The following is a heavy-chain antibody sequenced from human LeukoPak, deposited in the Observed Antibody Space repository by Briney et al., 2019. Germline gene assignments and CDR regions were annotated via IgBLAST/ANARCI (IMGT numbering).Heavy chain of an antibody. Sequence: GRSLRLSCAASGFTFADYAMHWVRQAPGEGLEWVSGISWNSGSIGYAASVKGRFTISRDNAKNSLYLQMTSLRAEDAALYYCAKASWGYVGGYFDYWGQGTLVTASS. J-gene: IGHJ4*02. CDR1: GFTFADYA. D-gene: IGHD3-16*01. CDR2: ISWNSGSI. CDR3: AKASWGYVGGYFDY. V-gene: IGHV3-9*01.